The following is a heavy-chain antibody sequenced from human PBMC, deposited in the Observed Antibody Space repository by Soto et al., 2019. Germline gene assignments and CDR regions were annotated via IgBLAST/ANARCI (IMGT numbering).Heavy chain of an antibody. J-gene: IGHJ5*02. V-gene: IGHV3-49*04. Sequence: PVGSLRLSCAASGFTFSNAWMSWVRQAPGKGLEWVGFIRSKAYGGTTEYAASVKGRFTISRDDSKSIAYLQMNSLKTEDTAVYYCTREVAAGMFRIRENWFDPWGQGTLVTVSS. CDR1: GFTFSNAW. CDR3: TREVAAGMFRIRENWFDP. D-gene: IGHD6-13*01. CDR2: IRSKAYGGTT.